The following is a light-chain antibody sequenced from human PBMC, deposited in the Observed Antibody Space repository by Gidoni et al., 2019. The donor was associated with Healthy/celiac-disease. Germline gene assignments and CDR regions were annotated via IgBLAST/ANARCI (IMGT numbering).Light chain of an antibody. Sequence: EIGLTPSPGTLSLSPGERATLSRRASQSVSSRYLAWYQQKPCQAPRLLIYGASSRATGIPDRFSGSGSGTDFTLTISRLEPEDFAVYYCQQYGSSPRYTFXQXTKLEIK. CDR1: QSVSSRY. CDR2: GAS. V-gene: IGKV3-20*01. J-gene: IGKJ2*01. CDR3: QQYGSSPRYT.